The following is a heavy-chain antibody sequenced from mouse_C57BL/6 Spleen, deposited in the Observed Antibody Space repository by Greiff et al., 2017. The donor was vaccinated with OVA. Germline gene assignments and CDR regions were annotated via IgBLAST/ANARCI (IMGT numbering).Heavy chain of an antibody. Sequence: VQLQQSGAELVRPGTSVKVSCKASGYAFTNYLIEWVKQRPGQGLEWIGVINPGSGGTNYNEKFKGKATLTADKSSSTAYMQLSSLTSEDSAVYFCARSYYGSSDGFAYWGQGTLVTVSA. CDR2: INPGSGGT. CDR3: ARSYYGSSDGFAY. CDR1: GYAFTNYL. V-gene: IGHV1-54*01. J-gene: IGHJ3*01. D-gene: IGHD1-1*01.